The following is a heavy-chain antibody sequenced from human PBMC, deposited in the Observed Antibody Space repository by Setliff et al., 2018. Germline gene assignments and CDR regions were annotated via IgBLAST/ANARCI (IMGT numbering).Heavy chain of an antibody. CDR3: ARDGGEY. J-gene: IGHJ4*02. CDR2: IKQDGSEK. V-gene: IGHV3-7*01. Sequence: TWIRQPAGKGLEWVANIKQDGSEKYYVDSVKGQFTISRDNAENSLYLQMNSLRAEDTAVYYCARDGGEYWGQGTLVTVSS. D-gene: IGHD3-16*01.